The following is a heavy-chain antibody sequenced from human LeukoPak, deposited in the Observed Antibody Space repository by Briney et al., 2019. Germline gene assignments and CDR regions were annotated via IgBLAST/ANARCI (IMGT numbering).Heavy chain of an antibody. CDR2: ISSSSSTI. V-gene: IGHV3-48*01. D-gene: IGHD1/OR15-1a*01. Sequence: PGGSLRLSCAASGFTFSSYSMSWVRQAPGKGLEWVSYISSSSSTIYYADSVKGRFTISRDNAKNSLYLQMNSLRTEDTAVYYCGRIAINANNGMDVWGQGTTVTVSS. J-gene: IGHJ6*02. CDR3: GRIAINANNGMDV. CDR1: GFTFSSYS.